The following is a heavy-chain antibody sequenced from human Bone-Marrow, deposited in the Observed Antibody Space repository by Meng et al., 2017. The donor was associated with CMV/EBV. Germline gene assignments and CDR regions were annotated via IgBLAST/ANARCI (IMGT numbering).Heavy chain of an antibody. J-gene: IGHJ4*02. CDR1: GYTFTSYG. CDR3: ARDYGIVEVPAAIQNDY. Sequence: ASVKVSCKASGYTFTSYGISWVRQAPGQGLEWMGWISAYNGNTNYAQKLQGRVTMTTDTSTSTAYKELRSLRSDETAVYYCARDYGIVEVPAAIQNDYWGQGTLVTVSS. D-gene: IGHD2-2*01. V-gene: IGHV1-18*01. CDR2: ISAYNGNT.